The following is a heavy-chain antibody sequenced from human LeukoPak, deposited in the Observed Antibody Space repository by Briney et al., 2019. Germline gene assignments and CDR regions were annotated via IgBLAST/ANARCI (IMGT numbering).Heavy chain of an antibody. CDR1: GFTFNNYA. CDR3: AKDRSDTDMVYVVDY. Sequence: GGSLRLSCAASGFTFNNYAMNWVRQAPGQGLEWVSSISSSGVTTYYADSVKGRFTISRDNSKNTLYLQMNSLTAEDTAVYHCAKDRSDTDMVYVVDYWGRGALVTVSS. D-gene: IGHD5-18*01. J-gene: IGHJ4*02. V-gene: IGHV3-23*01. CDR2: ISSSGVTT.